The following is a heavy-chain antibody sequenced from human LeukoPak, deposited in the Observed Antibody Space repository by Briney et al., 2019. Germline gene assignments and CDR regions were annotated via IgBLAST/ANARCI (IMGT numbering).Heavy chain of an antibody. J-gene: IGHJ4*02. CDR1: GFPFSSYA. CDR2: IYSGGRT. Sequence: GGSLRLSCAASGFPFSSYAMSWVRQAPGKGLEWVSVIYSGGRTYYADSVKGRFTISRDNSKNTLYLQMSRLRAEDTAVYYCARAGPSSSWHQFDYWGQGTLVTVSS. V-gene: IGHV3-66*01. CDR3: ARAGPSSSWHQFDY. D-gene: IGHD6-13*01.